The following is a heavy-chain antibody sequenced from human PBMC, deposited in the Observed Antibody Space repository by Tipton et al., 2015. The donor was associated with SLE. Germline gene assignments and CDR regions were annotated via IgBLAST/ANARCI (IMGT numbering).Heavy chain of an antibody. V-gene: IGHV4-61*08. CDR1: GGSISSGDYY. Sequence: TLSLTCTVSGGSISSGDYYWSWVRQPPGKGLEWIGYIYYSGSTNYNPSLKSRVTISVDMSKNQFSLKLRSVTAADTAVYYCARDMGASLRYFDLWGRGTLVTVSS. CDR2: IYYSGST. CDR3: ARDMGASLRYFDL. J-gene: IGHJ2*01.